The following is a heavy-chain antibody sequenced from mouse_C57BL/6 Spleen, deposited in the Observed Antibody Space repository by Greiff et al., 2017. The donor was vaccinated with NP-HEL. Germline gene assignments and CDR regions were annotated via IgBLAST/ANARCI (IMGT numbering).Heavy chain of an antibody. J-gene: IGHJ2*01. CDR1: GYSITSGYY. Sequence: EVKLVESGPGLVKPSQSLSLTCSVTGYSITSGYYWNWIRQFPGNKLEWMGYISYDGSNNYNPSLKNRISITRDTSKNQFFLKLNSVTTEDTATYYCARAQIYYYGSSYFLDYWGQGTTLTVSS. CDR3: ARAQIYYYGSSYFLDY. D-gene: IGHD1-1*01. V-gene: IGHV3-6*01. CDR2: ISYDGSN.